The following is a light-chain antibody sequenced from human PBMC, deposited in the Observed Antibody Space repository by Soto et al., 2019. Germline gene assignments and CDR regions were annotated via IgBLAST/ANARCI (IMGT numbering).Light chain of an antibody. J-gene: IGKJ1*01. CDR2: AAS. V-gene: IGKV3D-15*01. CDR1: QRVXSH. Sequence: IEMTQSASTLSLSPGERATLSCRASQRVXSHFAWDQQKPGQAPRFLXYAASNRANGSPARLSGSGSGTDFTLTISSLEPEDFAIYYCQQYAESTRTFGQGTKVDIK. CDR3: QQYAESTRT.